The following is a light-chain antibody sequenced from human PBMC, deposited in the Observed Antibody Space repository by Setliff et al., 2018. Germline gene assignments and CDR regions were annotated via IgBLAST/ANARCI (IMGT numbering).Light chain of an antibody. CDR2: HNN. J-gene: IGLJ1*01. Sequence: QSVLTQPPSVSGAPGQRVSISCTGIGAGFTVHWYQRLSTTAPKLLISHNNNRPSGVPDRFSGSRSGTSASLVITGLQAEDEADYYCQSYAGGLGGYVFGGGTKVTVL. CDR3: QSYAGGLGGYV. CDR1: GAGFT. V-gene: IGLV1-40*01.